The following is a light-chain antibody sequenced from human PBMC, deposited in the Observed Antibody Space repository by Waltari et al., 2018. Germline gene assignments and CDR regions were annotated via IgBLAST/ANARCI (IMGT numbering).Light chain of an antibody. J-gene: IGKJ1*01. CDR2: AAS. V-gene: IGKV1-39*01. CDR3: QQSYDDPRT. Sequence: DIQMTQSPSSLSASVGARVTITCRASQSISSYLNWYQQKPGKAPKLLIYAASSLQSGVPSRFSGSGSGTDFTLTISSLQPVDFATYYCQQSYDDPRTFGQGTKVEI. CDR1: QSISSY.